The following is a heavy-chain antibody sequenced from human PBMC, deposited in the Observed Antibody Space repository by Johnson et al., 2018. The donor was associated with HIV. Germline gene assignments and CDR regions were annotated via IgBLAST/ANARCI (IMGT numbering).Heavy chain of an antibody. CDR1: GFTFSDYY. CDR3: AKVPSSSWTSRPI. Sequence: VQLVESGGGLVKPGGSLRLSCAASGFTFSDYYMSWIRQAPGKGLEWVSYISSSGGSTYYADSVKGRFTISRDNSKNTLYLQMNSLRAEDTAVYYCAKVPSSSWTSRPIWGQGTMVTVSS. V-gene: IGHV3-11*01. D-gene: IGHD6-13*01. J-gene: IGHJ3*02. CDR2: ISSSGGST.